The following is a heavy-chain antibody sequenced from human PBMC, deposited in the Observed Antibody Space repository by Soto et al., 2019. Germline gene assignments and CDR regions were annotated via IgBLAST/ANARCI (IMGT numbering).Heavy chain of an antibody. CDR2: IYATGTT. Sequence: PSETLSLTCTVSGASISGFYWSWIRKSAGRGLEWIGRIYATGTTDYNPSLKSRVMMSVDTSKKQFSLKLRSVTAADTAVYYCVRDGTKTLRDWFDPWGQGISVTVSS. J-gene: IGHJ5*02. CDR1: GASISGFY. D-gene: IGHD1-1*01. V-gene: IGHV4-4*07. CDR3: VRDGTKTLRDWFDP.